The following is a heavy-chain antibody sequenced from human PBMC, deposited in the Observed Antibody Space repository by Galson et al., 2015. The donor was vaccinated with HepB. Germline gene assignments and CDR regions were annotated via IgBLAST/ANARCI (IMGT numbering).Heavy chain of an antibody. D-gene: IGHD3-16*01. Sequence: PALVKPTQTVTLTCTLSGLSLNTSGEGVGWIRQPPGKALEWLALIYWDDNKRYSPSLKTRLTITKDTSKNQVVLTMTNIDPVDTATFYCAHRLGAYFDSWGQGTLVTVPS. CDR3: AHRLGAYFDS. CDR2: IYWDDNK. CDR1: GLSLNTSGEG. V-gene: IGHV2-5*02. J-gene: IGHJ4*02.